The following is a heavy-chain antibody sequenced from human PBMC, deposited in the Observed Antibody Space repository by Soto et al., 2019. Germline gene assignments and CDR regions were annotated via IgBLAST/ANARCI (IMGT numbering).Heavy chain of an antibody. V-gene: IGHV1-69*13. CDR2: IIPIFGTA. J-gene: IGHJ4*02. Sequence: GASVKVSCKASGGTFSSYAISWVRQAPGQGLEWMGGIIPIFGTANYAQKFQGRVTITADESTSTAYMELSSLRSEDTAVYYCARDVAIFGVVMYFDYWGQGTLVTVSS. D-gene: IGHD3-3*01. CDR1: GGTFSSYA. CDR3: ARDVAIFGVVMYFDY.